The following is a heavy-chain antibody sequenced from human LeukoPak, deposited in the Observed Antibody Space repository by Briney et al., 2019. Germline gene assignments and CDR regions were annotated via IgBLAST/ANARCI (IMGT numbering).Heavy chain of an antibody. CDR1: GYTFTGYY. D-gene: IGHD4/OR15-4a*01. CDR3: ARIANIANSYFQH. J-gene: IGHJ1*01. V-gene: IGHV1-2*02. CDR2: INPNSGGT. Sequence: ASVKVSCTASGYTFTGYYMHWVRQAPGQGLEWMGWINPNSGGTNYAQKFQGRVTMTRDTSISTAYMELSRLRSDDTAVYYCARIANIANSYFQHRGQGTLVTVSS.